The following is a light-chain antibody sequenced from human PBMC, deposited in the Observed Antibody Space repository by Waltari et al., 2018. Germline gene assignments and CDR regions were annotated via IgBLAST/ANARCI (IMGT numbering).Light chain of an antibody. CDR2: AVT. CDR3: CSYAGLGIYV. J-gene: IGLJ1*01. Sequence: QSGLTQPASVSGSPGQSITISCTGTSSDVGNYNLVSWYQQYPGKAPKLMVYAVTRRSSGVSARFSGTKSGNTASLTIYGLQSEDEADYYCCSYAGLGIYVFGTGTKVTVL. V-gene: IGLV2-23*02. CDR1: SSDVGNYNL.